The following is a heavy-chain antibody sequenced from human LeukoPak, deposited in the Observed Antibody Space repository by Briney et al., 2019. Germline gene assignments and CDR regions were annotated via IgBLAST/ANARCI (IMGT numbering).Heavy chain of an antibody. D-gene: IGHD3-10*01. CDR2: INENGRNT. V-gene: IGHV3-23*01. Sequence: PGGSLRLSCVASGLDIYKLGMSWVRQAPGKGPEWISTINENGRNTHYADSVNGRFTISRGNSKNMVFLQMDSLRAEDTALYYCATEVGGPMFDYWGQGTLVTVSS. J-gene: IGHJ4*02. CDR1: GLDIYKLG. CDR3: ATEVGGPMFDY.